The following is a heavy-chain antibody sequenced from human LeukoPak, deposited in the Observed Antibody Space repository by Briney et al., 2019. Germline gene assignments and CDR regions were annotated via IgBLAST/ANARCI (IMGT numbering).Heavy chain of an antibody. CDR2: ISWNSGSI. D-gene: IGHD3-10*01. CDR1: GFTFSSYA. V-gene: IGHV3-9*01. CDR3: AKEIARVPYGSGSSFDY. J-gene: IGHJ4*02. Sequence: PGGSLRLSCAASGFTFSSYAMSWVRQAPGKGLEWVSGISWNSGSIGYADSVKGRFTISRDNAKSSLYLQMNSLRAEDTALYYCAKEIARVPYGSGSSFDYWGQGTLVTVSS.